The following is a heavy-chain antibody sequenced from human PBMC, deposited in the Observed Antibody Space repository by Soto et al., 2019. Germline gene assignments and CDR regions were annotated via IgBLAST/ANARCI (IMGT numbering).Heavy chain of an antibody. CDR3: ATSVNSAMAFDY. Sequence: QVQLVQSGAEVKKPGASVKVSCKASGYTFTHYYIHWVRHATGQGLEWMGIINPNGGSTTYAQKFRAGFTMTRDTSTSTVYMELSSLRSEDSAVYYCATSVNSAMAFDYWGQGTLVTVSS. J-gene: IGHJ4*02. V-gene: IGHV1-46*01. D-gene: IGHD5-18*01. CDR2: INPNGGST. CDR1: GYTFTHYY.